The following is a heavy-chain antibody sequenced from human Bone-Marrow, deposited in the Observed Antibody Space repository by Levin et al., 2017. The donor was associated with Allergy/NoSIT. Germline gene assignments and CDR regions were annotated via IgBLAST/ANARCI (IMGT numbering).Heavy chain of an antibody. D-gene: IGHD6-19*01. CDR2: IIPIFGTA. Sequence: KISCKASGGTFSSYAISWVRQAPGQGLEWMGGIIPIFGTANYAQKFQGRVTITADKSTSTAYMELSSLRSEDTAVYYCARERIAVAAQGGYYYGMDVWGQGTTVTVSS. CDR3: ARERIAVAAQGGYYYGMDV. CDR1: GGTFSSYA. V-gene: IGHV1-69*06. J-gene: IGHJ6*02.